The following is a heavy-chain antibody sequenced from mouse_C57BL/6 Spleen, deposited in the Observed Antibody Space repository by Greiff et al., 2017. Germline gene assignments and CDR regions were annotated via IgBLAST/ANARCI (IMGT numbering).Heavy chain of an antibody. CDR1: GYTFTDYY. J-gene: IGHJ2*01. D-gene: IGHD4-1*01. CDR3: AKESWESKGNFDY. V-gene: IGHV1-19*01. Sequence: EVQLQESGPVLVKPGASVKMSCKASGYTFTDYYMNWVKQSHGKSLEWIGVINPYNGGTSYNQKFKGKATLTVDKSSSTAYMELNSLTSEDSAVYYCAKESWESKGNFDYWGQGTTLTVSS. CDR2: INPYNGGT.